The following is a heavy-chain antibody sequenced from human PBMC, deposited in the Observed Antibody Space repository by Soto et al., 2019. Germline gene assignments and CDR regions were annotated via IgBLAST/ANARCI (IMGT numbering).Heavy chain of an antibody. V-gene: IGHV1-18*01. CDR2: ISAYNGNT. CDR3: ARVGLNYYDSSGYPKVDYYYYYGMDV. CDR1: GYTFTSYC. Sequence: ASVNVSCKSSGYTFTSYCISWVRQAPGQGLECMGWISAYNGNTNYAQKLQGRVTMTTDTSTSTAYMELRSLRSDDTAVYYCARVGLNYYDSSGYPKVDYYYYYGMDVWGQGTTVTVS. D-gene: IGHD3-22*01. J-gene: IGHJ6*02.